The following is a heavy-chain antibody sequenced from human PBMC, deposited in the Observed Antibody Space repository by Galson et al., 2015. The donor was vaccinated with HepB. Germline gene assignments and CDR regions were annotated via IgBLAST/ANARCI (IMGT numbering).Heavy chain of an antibody. J-gene: IGHJ6*02. V-gene: IGHV4-39*01. Sequence: LSLTCSVSGAPISISTFYWVWIRQTPVKGLEWIGNVHSSGVTYYNPSLNNRVTVSGDTARNQFSLRVRSVTAADTAVYYCVRALGGSYFYGMDVWGQGTTVIVSS. CDR3: VRALGGSYFYGMDV. CDR2: VHSSGVT. CDR1: GAPISISTFY.